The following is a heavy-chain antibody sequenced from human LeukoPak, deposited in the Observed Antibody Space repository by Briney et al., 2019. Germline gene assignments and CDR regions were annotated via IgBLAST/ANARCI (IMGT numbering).Heavy chain of an antibody. V-gene: IGHV3-74*03. D-gene: IGHD3-22*01. CDR1: GFTFSTYT. CDR2: INNAGSDT. CDR3: ASWGLADDYDINY. J-gene: IGHJ4*02. Sequence: GGSLRLSCAASGFTFSTYTMNWVRQAPGQGLEWVSRINNAGSDTKYADSVKGRFTISRDNAKNTLYLQMNSLRPEDTAVYYCASWGLADDYDINYWGQGTLVTVSS.